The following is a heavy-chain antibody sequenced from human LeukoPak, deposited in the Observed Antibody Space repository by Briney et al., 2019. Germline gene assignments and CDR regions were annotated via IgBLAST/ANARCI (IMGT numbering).Heavy chain of an antibody. CDR3: ARVSRRAVAATLLQY. J-gene: IGHJ4*02. V-gene: IGHV1-2*02. D-gene: IGHD6-19*01. Sequence: ASVKVSCKASGYTFTGYYMHWVRQAPGQGLEWMGWINPNSGGTNYAQKFQGRVTMTRDTSISTAYMELSRLRSDDTAVYYCARVSRRAVAATLLQYWGQGTLVTVSS. CDR1: GYTFTGYY. CDR2: INPNSGGT.